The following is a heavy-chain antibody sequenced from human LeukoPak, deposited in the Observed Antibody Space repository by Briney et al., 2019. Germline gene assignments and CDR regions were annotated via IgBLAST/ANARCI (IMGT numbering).Heavy chain of an antibody. Sequence: GASVKVSCKASGYTFTDYYMHWVQQAPGKGLEWMGRVDPEDGETIYAEKFQGRVTITADTSTDTAYMELRSLRSDDTAVYYCARSYDFWSGSDIWGQGTMVTVSS. CDR1: GYTFTDYY. D-gene: IGHD3-3*01. CDR2: VDPEDGET. CDR3: ARSYDFWSGSDI. J-gene: IGHJ3*02. V-gene: IGHV1-69-2*01.